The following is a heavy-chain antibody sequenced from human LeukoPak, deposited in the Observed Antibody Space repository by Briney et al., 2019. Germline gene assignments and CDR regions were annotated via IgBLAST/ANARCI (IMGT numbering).Heavy chain of an antibody. D-gene: IGHD1-1*01. CDR1: GGSISSGGYY. CDR2: IYYSGST. V-gene: IGHV4-31*03. J-gene: IGHJ5*02. Sequence: PSQTLSLTCTVSGGSISSGGYYWSWIRQHPGKGLEWIGYIYYSGSTYYNPSLKSRVTISVDTSKNQFSLKLSSVTAADTAVYYCARDPPLGTHAPAWGQGTLVTVSS. CDR3: ARDPPLGTHAPA.